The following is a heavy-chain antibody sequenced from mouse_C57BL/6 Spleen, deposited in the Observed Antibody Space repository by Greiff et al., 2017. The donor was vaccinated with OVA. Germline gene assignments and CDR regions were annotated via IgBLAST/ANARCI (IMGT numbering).Heavy chain of an antibody. CDR3: ARSITTVVGDY. CDR2: ISSGSSTI. Sequence: DVQLVESGGGLVKPGGSLKLSCAASGLTFSDYGMHWVRQAPEKGLEWVAYISSGSSTIYYADTVKGRFTISRDNAKNTLFLQMTSLRSEDTAMYYCARSITTVVGDYWGQGTTLTVSS. CDR1: GLTFSDYG. J-gene: IGHJ2*01. V-gene: IGHV5-17*01. D-gene: IGHD1-1*01.